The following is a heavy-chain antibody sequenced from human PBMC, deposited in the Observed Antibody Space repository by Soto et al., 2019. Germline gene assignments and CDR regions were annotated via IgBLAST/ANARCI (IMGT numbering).Heavy chain of an antibody. V-gene: IGHV4-61*01. CDR3: ARAVPKIVAGTDWGRSYGMDV. CDR1: GGSVSSGSYY. Sequence: QVQLQESGPGLVKPSETLSLTCTVSGGSVSSGSYYWSWIRQPPGKGLEWIGYIYYSGSTNYNPSLKSRVTISVDTSKNQFSLKLSSVTAADTAVYYCARAVPKIVAGTDWGRSYGMDVWGQGTTVTVSS. D-gene: IGHD6-19*01. J-gene: IGHJ6*02. CDR2: IYYSGST.